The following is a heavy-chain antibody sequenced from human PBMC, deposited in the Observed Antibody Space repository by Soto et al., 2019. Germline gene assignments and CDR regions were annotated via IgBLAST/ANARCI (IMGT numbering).Heavy chain of an antibody. D-gene: IGHD2-15*01. J-gene: IGHJ4*02. Sequence: EVQLVESGGGLVQPGGSLRLSCAGSGFTFNNYWMTWVRQAPGKGLEWVSRIDHDVPIDYEDSLRGRFTISRDNAENTLYMQMNSLVPDDTAMYYWVGGSHGAYWGQGTPVTITS. V-gene: IGHV3-74*01. CDR2: IDHDVPI. CDR3: VGGSHGAY. CDR1: GFTFNNYW.